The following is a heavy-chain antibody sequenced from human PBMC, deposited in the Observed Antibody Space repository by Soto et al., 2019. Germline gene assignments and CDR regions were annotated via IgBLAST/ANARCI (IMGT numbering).Heavy chain of an antibody. V-gene: IGHV4-59*01. CDR1: GVSISSYY. CDR3: ARAEDIVVVVAATKRRGSFWFDP. Sequence: SETLSLTCTLSGVSISSYYASWIRQPPGKGREWVGYIYYSGSTNYNPSLKSRVTISVDTSKNQFSLKLSSVTAADAAVYYCARAEDIVVVVAATKRRGSFWFDPWGQGTLVTVSS. CDR2: IYYSGST. D-gene: IGHD2-15*01. J-gene: IGHJ5*02.